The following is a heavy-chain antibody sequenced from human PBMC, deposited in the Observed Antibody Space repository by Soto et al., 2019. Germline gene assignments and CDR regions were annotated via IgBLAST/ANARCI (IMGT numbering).Heavy chain of an antibody. CDR1: GFTFSSYA. V-gene: IGHV3-64D*08. D-gene: IGHD3-22*01. CDR2: ISSNGGST. CDR3: VKDDGYSSGYYRVEWFDP. J-gene: IGHJ5*02. Sequence: PGGSLRLSCSASGFTFSSYAMHWVRQAPGKGLEYVSAISSNGGSTYYADSVKGRFTISRDNSKNTLYLQMSSLRAEDTAVYYCVKDDGYSSGYYRVEWFDPWGQGTLVTVSS.